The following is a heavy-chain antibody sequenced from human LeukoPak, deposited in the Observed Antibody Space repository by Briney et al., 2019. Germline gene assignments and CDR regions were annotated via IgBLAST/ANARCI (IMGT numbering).Heavy chain of an antibody. Sequence: ASVKVSCKASGYTFTSYYMHWVRQAPGQGLEWMGIINPSGGSTSYAQKFQGRVTMTRDTSISTVYMELSRLRSDDTAVYYCARAVGYCSSTSCYSSLKYYYYYMDVWGKGTTVTVSS. CDR2: INPSGGST. V-gene: IGHV1-46*01. CDR3: ARAVGYCSSTSCYSSLKYYYYYMDV. J-gene: IGHJ6*03. D-gene: IGHD2-2*02. CDR1: GYTFTSYY.